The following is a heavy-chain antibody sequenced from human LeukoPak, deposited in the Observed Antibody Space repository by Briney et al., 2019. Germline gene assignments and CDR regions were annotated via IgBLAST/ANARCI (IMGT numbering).Heavy chain of an antibody. CDR3: ARAEGEIYYRSGSNNWFDP. Sequence: GSLRLSCAASGFTFSDYYMSWIRQAPGKGLEWIGTIRHSGTTYYNPSLKSRVTISIDSSKNQFSLKLTSVTAADTAVVYCARAEGEIYYRSGSNNWFDPWGQGTLVTVSS. J-gene: IGHJ5*02. D-gene: IGHD3-10*01. CDR2: IRHSGTT. CDR1: GFTFSDYY. V-gene: IGHV4-38-2*01.